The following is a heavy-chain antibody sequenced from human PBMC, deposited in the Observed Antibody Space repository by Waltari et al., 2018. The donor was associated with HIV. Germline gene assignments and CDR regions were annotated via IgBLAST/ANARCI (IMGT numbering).Heavy chain of an antibody. D-gene: IGHD6-6*01. CDR1: GFAFSNYW. J-gene: IGHJ4*02. V-gene: IGHV3-7*01. CDR2: IKPDGSEK. Sequence: EVHLVVSGGGLVQHGGSLRLSCAASGFAFSNYWMRWVSQAPGGGLEWVANIKPDGSEKYYLESVRGRFTVSRDNAKNSLDLLMNTLRAEDSAVYYCARDFTQTKYNFDHWGQGILVTVSS. CDR3: ARDFTQTKYNFDH.